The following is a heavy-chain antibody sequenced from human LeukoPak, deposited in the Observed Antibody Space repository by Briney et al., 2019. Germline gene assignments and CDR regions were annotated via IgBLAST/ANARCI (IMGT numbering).Heavy chain of an antibody. CDR2: ISAYNGNT. Sequence: ASVKVSCKASGYTFTSYGISWVRQAPGQGLEWMGWISAYNGNTNYAQKLQGRVTMITDTSTSTAYMELRSLRSDDTAVYYCARDQQAITIFGVVPHYYYYYYMDVWGKGTTVTVSS. D-gene: IGHD3-3*01. CDR3: ARDQQAITIFGVVPHYYYYYYMDV. V-gene: IGHV1-18*01. J-gene: IGHJ6*03. CDR1: GYTFTSYG.